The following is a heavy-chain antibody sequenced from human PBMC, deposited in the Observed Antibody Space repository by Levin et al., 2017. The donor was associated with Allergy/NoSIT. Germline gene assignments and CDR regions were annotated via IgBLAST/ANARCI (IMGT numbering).Heavy chain of an antibody. D-gene: IGHD2-15*01. CDR1: GFTISTNY. J-gene: IGHJ5*02. CDR3: ARCSGGSCYSGGLDP. Sequence: GGSLRLSCVASGFTISTNYMSWVRQAPGKGLEWVSVLYSGGTTYYADSVKGRFTISRDNSKNTLYLQMNSLRAEDTAVYYCARCSGGSCYSGGLDPWGQGTLVTVSS. V-gene: IGHV3-53*01. CDR2: LYSGGTT.